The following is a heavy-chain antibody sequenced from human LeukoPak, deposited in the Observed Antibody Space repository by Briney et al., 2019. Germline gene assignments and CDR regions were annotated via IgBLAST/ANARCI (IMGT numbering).Heavy chain of an antibody. CDR2: IDANNGDT. V-gene: IGHV1-2*02. CDR3: ARDPSSVTLYFFDY. D-gene: IGHD4-11*01. CDR1: VYTFSGNY. Sequence: ASVTVSCTPSVYTFSGNYIHWLRQAPGQGLEWMGWIDANNGDTKSAQKFQGRVTMSRDTSISTAYMDLSSLSPDDAAVYYCARDPSSVTLYFFDYWGQGTLVTVSS. J-gene: IGHJ4*02.